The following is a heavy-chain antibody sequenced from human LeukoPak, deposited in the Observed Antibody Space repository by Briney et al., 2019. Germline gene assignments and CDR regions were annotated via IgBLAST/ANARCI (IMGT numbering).Heavy chain of an antibody. CDR1: SGSISSST. V-gene: IGHV3-23*01. Sequence: PSETLSLTCAVSSGSISSSTWWTWVRQPPGKGLEWVSAISGNGGSTFYADSVKGRFTISRDDSKNTLYLQMNSLRAEDTAVYYCAINIVVVPDAISSFDYWGQGTLVTVSS. J-gene: IGHJ4*02. CDR3: AINIVVVPDAISSFDY. D-gene: IGHD2-2*01. CDR2: ISGNGGST.